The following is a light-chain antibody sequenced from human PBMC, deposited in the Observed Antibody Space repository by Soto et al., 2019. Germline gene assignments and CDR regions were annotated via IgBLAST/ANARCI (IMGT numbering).Light chain of an antibody. V-gene: IGKV4-1*01. CDR2: WAS. Sequence: DIVMTQSPDSLAVSLGERATINCKSSQSVLYSSNSKNYLAWYQQRPGQHPKLLIYWASTRESRVPDRFSGSGAGTDITLTISSLQAEDVAVYYCQQYYTTPPWTFGQGTKVEIK. CDR1: QSVLYSSNSKNY. CDR3: QQYYTTPPWT. J-gene: IGKJ1*01.